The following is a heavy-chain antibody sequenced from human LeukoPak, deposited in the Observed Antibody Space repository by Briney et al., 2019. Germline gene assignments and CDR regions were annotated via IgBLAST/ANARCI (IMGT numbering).Heavy chain of an antibody. J-gene: IGHJ4*02. CDR2: INHSGST. Sequence: SETLSLTCAVYGGSFSGYYWSWIRQPPGKGLEWIGEINHSGSTNYNPSLKSRVTISVDTSKNQFSLKLSSVTAADTAVYYCARVRDYVWGSYHYWGQGTLVTVSS. V-gene: IGHV4-34*01. D-gene: IGHD3-16*02. CDR3: ARVRDYVWGSYHY. CDR1: GGSFSGYY.